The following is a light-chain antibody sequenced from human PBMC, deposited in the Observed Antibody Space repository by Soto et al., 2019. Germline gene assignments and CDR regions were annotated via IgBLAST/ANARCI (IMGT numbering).Light chain of an antibody. J-gene: IGLJ1*01. CDR2: LNSDGSH. CDR3: QTWGSGSHYV. Sequence: QPVLTQSPSASASLGASVKLTCTLSSGHSSYAIAWHQQQPEKGPRYLMKLNSDGSHTKGDGIPDRFSGSSSGAERYLAISGLQSEDEADYYCQTWGSGSHYVFGTGTKVTVL. CDR1: SGHSSYA. V-gene: IGLV4-69*01.